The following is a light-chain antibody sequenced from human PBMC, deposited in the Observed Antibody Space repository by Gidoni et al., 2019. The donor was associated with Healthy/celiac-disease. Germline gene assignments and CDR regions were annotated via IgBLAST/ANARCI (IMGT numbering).Light chain of an antibody. CDR1: QSISSY. CDR2: AAS. CDR3: QQSYSTPFT. V-gene: IGKV1-39*01. Sequence: EIQMTQSPSSLSASVGDRVTITCRASQSISSYLNWYQQKPGKAPKLLIYAASSLQSGVPSRFSCSGSGTDFTLTISSLQPEDFATYYCQQSYSTPFTFGPGTKVDIK. J-gene: IGKJ3*01.